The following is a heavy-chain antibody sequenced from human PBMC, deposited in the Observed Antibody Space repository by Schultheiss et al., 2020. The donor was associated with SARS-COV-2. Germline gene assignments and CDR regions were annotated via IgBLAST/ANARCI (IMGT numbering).Heavy chain of an antibody. CDR2: IYYSGST. CDR1: GGSISSSSYY. V-gene: IGHV4-39*07. Sequence: SETLSLTCTVSGGSISSSSYYWGWIRQPPGKGLEWIGYIYYSGSTYYNPSLKSRVTISVDTSKNQFSLKLSSVTAADTAVYYCARDTLKWFDPWGQGTLGTVSS. J-gene: IGHJ5*02. CDR3: ARDTLKWFDP. D-gene: IGHD2-15*01.